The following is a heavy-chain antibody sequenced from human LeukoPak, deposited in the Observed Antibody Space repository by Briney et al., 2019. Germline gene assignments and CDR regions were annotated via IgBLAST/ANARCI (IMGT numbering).Heavy chain of an antibody. J-gene: IGHJ5*02. CDR2: ISSSSSYI. CDR3: ARDLSQPRGFDP. D-gene: IGHD2-2*01. Sequence: KAGGSLRLSCAASGFTFSSYSMNWVRQAPGKGLEWVSSISSSSSYIYYADSVKGRFTISRENDKNSLYLQMNSLRAEDTAVYYCARDLSQPRGFDPWGQGTLVTVSS. V-gene: IGHV3-21*01. CDR1: GFTFSSYS.